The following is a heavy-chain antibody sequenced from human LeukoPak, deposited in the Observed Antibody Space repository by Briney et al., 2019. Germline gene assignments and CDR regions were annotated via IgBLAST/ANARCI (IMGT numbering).Heavy chain of an antibody. J-gene: IGHJ4*02. CDR3: VKDLYKGDSASWYFFHY. CDR2: INTDGSTT. CDR1: GFTFSSYL. V-gene: IGHV3-74*03. D-gene: IGHD2-2*01. Sequence: GGSLRLSCAASGFTFSSYLIDWVRQAPGKRLVWVSRINTDGSTTKYADSVKGRFTISRDTSKNPLYLQMSSLRAEDTAMYHCVKDLYKGDSASWYFFHYWGQGTLVTVSS.